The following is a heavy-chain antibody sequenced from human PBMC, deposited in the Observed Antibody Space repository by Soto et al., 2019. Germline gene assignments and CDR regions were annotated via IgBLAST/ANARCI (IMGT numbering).Heavy chain of an antibody. CDR3: ARGLSSHYYYYGMDV. V-gene: IGHV1-8*01. D-gene: IGHD6-6*01. CDR1: GYTFTSYD. CDR2: MNPNSGNT. Sequence: QVQLVQSGAEVKKPGASVKVSCKASGYTFTSYDINWVRQATGQGLEWMGWMNPNSGNTGYAQKFQGRVTMTRNTSISTAYMELSSLRPEGTAVYYCARGLSSHYYYYGMDVWGQGTTVTVSS. J-gene: IGHJ6*02.